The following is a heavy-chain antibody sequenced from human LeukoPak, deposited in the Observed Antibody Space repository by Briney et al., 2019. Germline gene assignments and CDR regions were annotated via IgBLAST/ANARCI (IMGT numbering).Heavy chain of an antibody. D-gene: IGHD3-3*01. Sequence: ASVKVSCKASGYTFTSYGISWVRQAPGQGLEWMGWNSAHNGNTNYAQKLQGRVTMTTDTSTSTAYMELRSLRSDDTAVYYCARDYDFWSGSPIPLGYWGQGTLVTVSS. CDR2: NSAHNGNT. V-gene: IGHV1-18*01. J-gene: IGHJ4*02. CDR3: ARDYDFWSGSPIPLGY. CDR1: GYTFTSYG.